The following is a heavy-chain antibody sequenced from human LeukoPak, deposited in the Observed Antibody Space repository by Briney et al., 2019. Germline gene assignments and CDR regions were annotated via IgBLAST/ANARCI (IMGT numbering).Heavy chain of an antibody. CDR2: ISWNSGSI. Sequence: GGSLRLSCAASGFTFDDYAMHWVRQAPGKGLEWVSGISWNSGSIGYADSVKGRFTISRDNAKNSLYLQMNSLRAEDTALYYCAKVHTYDILTADAFDIWGQGTMVTVSS. CDR1: GFTFDDYA. J-gene: IGHJ3*02. V-gene: IGHV3-9*01. D-gene: IGHD3-9*01. CDR3: AKVHTYDILTADAFDI.